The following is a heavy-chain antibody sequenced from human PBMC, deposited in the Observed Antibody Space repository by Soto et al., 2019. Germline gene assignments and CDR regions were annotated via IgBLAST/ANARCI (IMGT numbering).Heavy chain of an antibody. CDR3: ARGRKGTAMVFSPRQHDDGFVN. Sequence: PSETLSLTCAVSSGSISSSNWWSWVRQPPGKGLEWIGEIYHSGSTNYNPSLKSRVTISVDKSKNQFSLKLSSVTAADTAVYYCARGRKGTAMVFSPRQHDDGFVNWGQGSMFTVPS. CDR1: SGSISSSNW. CDR2: IYHSGST. J-gene: IGHJ3*02. V-gene: IGHV4-4*02. D-gene: IGHD5-18*01.